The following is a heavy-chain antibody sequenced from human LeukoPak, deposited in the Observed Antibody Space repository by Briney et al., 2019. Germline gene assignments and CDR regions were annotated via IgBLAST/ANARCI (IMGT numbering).Heavy chain of an antibody. CDR2: IYRGGST. D-gene: IGHD6-13*01. CDR3: APSSSWPGYFDY. CDR1: GFTVSSNY. Sequence: GGSLRLSCAASGFTVSSNYMSWVRQAPGKGLEWVSVIYRGGSTYYADSVKGRFTISRDNSKNTLYLQMNSLRAEDTAVYYCAPSSSWPGYFDYWGQGTLVTVSS. V-gene: IGHV3-53*01. J-gene: IGHJ4*02.